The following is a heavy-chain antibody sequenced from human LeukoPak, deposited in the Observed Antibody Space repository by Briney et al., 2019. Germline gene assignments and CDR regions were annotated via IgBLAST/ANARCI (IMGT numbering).Heavy chain of an antibody. Sequence: SETLSLTCTVSGGSISSYYWGWIRQPPGKGLEWIGSIYYSGSTYYNPSLKSRVTISVDTSKTQFSLKLSSVTAADTAVYYCARLAAAGNFDYWGQGTLVTVSS. CDR2: IYYSGST. J-gene: IGHJ4*02. V-gene: IGHV4-39*01. D-gene: IGHD6-13*01. CDR1: GGSISSYY. CDR3: ARLAAAGNFDY.